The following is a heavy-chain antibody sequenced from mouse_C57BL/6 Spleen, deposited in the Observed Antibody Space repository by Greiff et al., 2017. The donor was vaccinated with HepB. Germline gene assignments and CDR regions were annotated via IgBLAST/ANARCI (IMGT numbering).Heavy chain of an antibody. CDR3: ATITTVVATGFDYYAMDY. Sequence: EVQLQQSGPELVKPGASVKISCKASGYSFTDYNMNWVKQSNGKSLEWIGVINPNYGTTSYNQKFKGKATLPVDQSSSTAYMQLNSLTSEDSAVYYCATITTVVATGFDYYAMDYWGQGTSVTVSS. J-gene: IGHJ4*01. D-gene: IGHD1-1*01. CDR1: GYSFTDYN. V-gene: IGHV1-39*01. CDR2: INPNYGTT.